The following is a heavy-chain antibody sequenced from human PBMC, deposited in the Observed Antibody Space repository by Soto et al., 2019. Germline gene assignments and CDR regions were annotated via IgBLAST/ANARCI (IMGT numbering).Heavy chain of an antibody. D-gene: IGHD2-8*01. Sequence: QVQLVQSGAEVKKPGASVKVSCKASGYSFTDYHIHWVRQAPGQGLEWLGRNNPKSGGTSTAQKVQGWVTMTTDTSISTASMELTRLTSDDTALYYCARGDSTDCSNGVCSFFYNPDIDVWGQGTTITGSS. CDR3: ARGDSTDCSNGVCSFFYNPDIDV. CDR2: NNPKSGGT. CDR1: GYSFTDYH. V-gene: IGHV1-2*04. J-gene: IGHJ6*02.